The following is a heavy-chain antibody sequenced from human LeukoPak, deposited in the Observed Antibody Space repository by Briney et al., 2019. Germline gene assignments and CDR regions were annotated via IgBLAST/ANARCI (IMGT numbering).Heavy chain of an antibody. CDR1: GFTFSNSG. CDR3: AKDHRSSSRGGYSRLFDP. J-gene: IGHJ5*02. Sequence: PGRSLRLSCAASGFTFSNSGMHWVRQAPGKGLEWVAATSFDGGNEYYADSVKGRFTIFRDNSKNTLYLQMNSLRPEDTAVYYCAKDHRSSSRGGYSRLFDPWGQGTLVTVSS. D-gene: IGHD1-26*01. CDR2: TSFDGGNE. V-gene: IGHV3-30*18.